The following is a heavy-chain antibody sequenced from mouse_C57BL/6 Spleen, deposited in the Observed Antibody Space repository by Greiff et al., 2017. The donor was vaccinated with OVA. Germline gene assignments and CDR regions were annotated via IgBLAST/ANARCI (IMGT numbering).Heavy chain of an antibody. Sequence: EVKLQESGPGLVKPSQSLSLTCSVTGYSITSGYYWNWIRQFPGNKLEWMGYISYDGSNNYNPSLKNRISFTRDTSKNQFFLKLNSVTTEDTATYYCAIIYYYGSSYVFDYWGQGTTLTVSS. J-gene: IGHJ2*01. D-gene: IGHD1-1*01. CDR1: GYSITSGYY. CDR3: AIIYYYGSSYVFDY. CDR2: ISYDGSN. V-gene: IGHV3-6*01.